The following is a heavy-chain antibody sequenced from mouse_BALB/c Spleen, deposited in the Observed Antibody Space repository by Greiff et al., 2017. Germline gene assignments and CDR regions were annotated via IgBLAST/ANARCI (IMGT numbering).Heavy chain of an antibody. CDR2: IWSGGST. Sequence: QVQRQQSGPGLVQPSQSLSITCTVSGFSLTSYGVHWVRQSPGKGLEWLGVIWSGGSTDYNAAFISRLSISKDNSKSQVFFKMNSLQANDTAIYYCARGSMIYYAMDYWGQGTSVTVSS. CDR1: GFSLTSYG. CDR3: ARGSMIYYAMDY. J-gene: IGHJ4*01. V-gene: IGHV2-2*02. D-gene: IGHD2-3*01.